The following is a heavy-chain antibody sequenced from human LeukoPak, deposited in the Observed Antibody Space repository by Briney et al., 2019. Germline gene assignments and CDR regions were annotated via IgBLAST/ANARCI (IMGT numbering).Heavy chain of an antibody. Sequence: GGSLRLSCAASGFTFSSYSMNWVRQAPGKGLEWVSYISSSSSTIYYADSVKGRFTISRDNAKNSLYLQMNSLRAEDTAVYYCARVYYDFWSGYFLFDYWGQGTLVTVSS. CDR1: GFTFSSYS. CDR2: ISSSSSTI. V-gene: IGHV3-48*01. J-gene: IGHJ4*02. D-gene: IGHD3-3*01. CDR3: ARVYYDFWSGYFLFDY.